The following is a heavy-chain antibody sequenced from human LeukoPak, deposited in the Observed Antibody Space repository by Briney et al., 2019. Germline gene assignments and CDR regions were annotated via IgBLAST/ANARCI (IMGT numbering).Heavy chain of an antibody. D-gene: IGHD1-1*01. CDR2: INHGGST. CDR1: GFTFSSYA. CDR3: ARRTPGDYFDY. V-gene: IGHV4-34*01. J-gene: IGHJ4*02. Sequence: GSLRLSCAASGFTFSSYAMSWVRQPPGKGLEWIGEINHGGSTNYNPSLKSRVTISVDTSKNQFSLKLSSVTAADTAVYYCARRTPGDYFDYWGQGTLVTVSS.